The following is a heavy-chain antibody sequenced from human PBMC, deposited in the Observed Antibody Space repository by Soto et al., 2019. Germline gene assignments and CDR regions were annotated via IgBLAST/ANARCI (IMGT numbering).Heavy chain of an antibody. CDR3: GKDWAAVGVAGKVDY. CDR2: ISYDGSNK. J-gene: IGHJ4*02. Sequence: GGSLRLSCAASGFTFSSYGMHWVRQAPGKGLEWVAAISYDGSNKYYADSVKGRFTISRDNSKNTLYLQMNSLRAEDTAVYYCGKDWAAVGVAGKVDYWGQGTLVTVSS. V-gene: IGHV3-30*18. CDR1: GFTFSSYG. D-gene: IGHD6-19*01.